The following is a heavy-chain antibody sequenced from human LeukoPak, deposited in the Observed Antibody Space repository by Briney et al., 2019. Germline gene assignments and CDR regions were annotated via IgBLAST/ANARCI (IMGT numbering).Heavy chain of an antibody. J-gene: IGHJ5*02. CDR1: GFTVSSNC. Sequence: GGSLRLSCAASGFTVSSNCMSWVRQAPGKGLEWVSVIYSGGSTYYADSVKGRFTISRDNSKNTLYLQMNSLRAEDTAVYYCARSYGGNLNWFDPWGQGTLVTVSS. CDR2: IYSGGST. D-gene: IGHD4/OR15-4a*01. V-gene: IGHV3-53*01. CDR3: ARSYGGNLNWFDP.